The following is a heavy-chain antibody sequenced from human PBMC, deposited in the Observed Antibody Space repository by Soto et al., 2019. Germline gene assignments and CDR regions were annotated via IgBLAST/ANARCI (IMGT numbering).Heavy chain of an antibody. CDR2: IKSKTDGGTT. CDR3: TTGLQWLVPSYWYFEL. V-gene: IGHV3-15*01. CDR1: GFTFSNAW. J-gene: IGHJ2*01. D-gene: IGHD6-19*01. Sequence: EVQLVESGGGLVKPGGSLRLSCAASGFTFSNAWMSWVRQAPGKGLEWVCRIKSKTDGGTTDYAAPVKGRFTISRDDSKNTLYLQMNSLKTEDTAVYYCTTGLQWLVPSYWYFELWGRGTLVTVSS.